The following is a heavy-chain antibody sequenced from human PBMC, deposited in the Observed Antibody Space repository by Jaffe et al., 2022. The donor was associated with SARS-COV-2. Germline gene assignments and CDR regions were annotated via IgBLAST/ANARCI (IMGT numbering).Heavy chain of an antibody. Sequence: VQSGSEFKKPGASVKLSCKASGYIFTTYPINWVRQAPGQGLEWLGWINTKTGHPTFAQGSTGRFVLSLDTSVETTYLEISSLKPEDTAVYFCSRGGFYYDAFDVWGQGTLVTVSS. CDR2: INTKTGHP. CDR1: GYIFTTYP. V-gene: IGHV7-4-1*02. CDR3: SRGGFYYDAFDV. J-gene: IGHJ3*01. D-gene: IGHD3-22*01.